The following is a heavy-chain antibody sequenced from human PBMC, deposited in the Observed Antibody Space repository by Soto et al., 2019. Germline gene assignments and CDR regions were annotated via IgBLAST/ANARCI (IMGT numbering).Heavy chain of an antibody. D-gene: IGHD6-6*01. CDR1: GGSISSGGYY. CDR3: VRTSIEPRVFMHPFDY. J-gene: IGHJ4*02. CDR2: IYHSGST. V-gene: IGHV4-31*03. Sequence: PSETLSLTCTVSGGSISSGGYYWSWIRQHPGKGLEWIGYIYHSGSTNYNPSLKSRVTISVDTSKNQFSLKLNSVTAADTAVYYCVRTSIEPRVFMHPFDYSGQGTLVTVSS.